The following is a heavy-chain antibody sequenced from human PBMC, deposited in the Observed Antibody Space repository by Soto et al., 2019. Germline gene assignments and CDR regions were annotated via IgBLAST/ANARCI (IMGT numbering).Heavy chain of an antibody. CDR1: GFTFSNNG. CDR2: IWYDGINK. Sequence: QVQLVESGGGVVQPGRSLRLSCAASGFTFSNNGMHWVRQAPGKGLEWVAVIWYDGINKYYADSGKGRFIISRDNSKNTAYLQMNSLRAEDTAVYYCARDRVQMVDGLDVWGQGTTVTVSS. V-gene: IGHV3-33*01. CDR3: ARDRVQMVDGLDV. J-gene: IGHJ6*02. D-gene: IGHD2-15*01.